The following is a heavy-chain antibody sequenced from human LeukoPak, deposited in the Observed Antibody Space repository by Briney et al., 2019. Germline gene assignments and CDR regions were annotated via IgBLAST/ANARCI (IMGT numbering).Heavy chain of an antibody. CDR1: GFTFTTYG. J-gene: IGHJ4*02. CDR2: IGGSGVRT. D-gene: IGHD5-12*01. CDR3: ARGPSGYHNT. V-gene: IGHV3-23*01. Sequence: PGGTLRLSCSASGFTFTTYGMNWVRQAPGKGLEWVSGIGGSGVRTYYADSVKGRFTISRDNSRNTVYLQMNSLRAEDTAVYYCARGPSGYHNTGGQGTLVTVSS.